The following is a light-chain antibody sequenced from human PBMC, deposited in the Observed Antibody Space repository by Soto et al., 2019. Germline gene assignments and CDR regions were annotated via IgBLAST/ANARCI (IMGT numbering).Light chain of an antibody. J-gene: IGLJ1*01. CDR3: SSYTSSSTRV. Sequence: QSVLTQPAAVSGSAGQPLTSSSPGSGRHVGGYNYVSWYQQHPGKAPKLMIYEVSNRPSGVSNRFSGSKSGNTASLTISGLQAEDEADYYCSSYTSSSTRVFGTGTKVTVL. CDR1: GRHVGGYNY. V-gene: IGLV2-14*01. CDR2: EVS.